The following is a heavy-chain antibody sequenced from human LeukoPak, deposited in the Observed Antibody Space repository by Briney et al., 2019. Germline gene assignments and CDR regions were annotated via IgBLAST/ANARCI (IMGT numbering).Heavy chain of an antibody. Sequence: PSETLSLTCAVYGGSFSGYYWSWIRQPPGKGLEWIGEINHSGSTNYNPSLKSRVTISVDTSKNQFSLKLGSVTAADTAVYYCARILMDSSSSTRGFDYWGQGTLVTVSS. CDR2: INHSGST. CDR1: GGSFSGYY. V-gene: IGHV4-34*01. D-gene: IGHD6-6*01. J-gene: IGHJ4*02. CDR3: ARILMDSSSSTRGFDY.